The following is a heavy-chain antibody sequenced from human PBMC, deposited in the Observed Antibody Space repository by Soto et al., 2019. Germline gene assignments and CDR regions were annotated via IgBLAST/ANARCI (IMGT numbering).Heavy chain of an antibody. D-gene: IGHD2-21*01. CDR3: VHRRNYGDFDY. CDR2: IFWDDDK. Sequence: SGPALGNPEQSVTKACTFCCFSLSTNKVGVGWIRQPPGKALEWLALIFWDDDKRYSPSLESRVTITKDTSNNQVVLTMTNVDPVDTAAYYCVHRRNYGDFDYWGLGTLVTVSS. CDR1: CFSLSTNKVG. V-gene: IGHV2-5*02. J-gene: IGHJ4*02.